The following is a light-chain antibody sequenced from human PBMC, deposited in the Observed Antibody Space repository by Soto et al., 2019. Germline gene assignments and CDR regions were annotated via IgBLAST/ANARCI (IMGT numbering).Light chain of an antibody. CDR3: QQYNNFLFT. CDR2: GAS. Sequence: EIVMTQSPATLSVSPGERATLSCRASQSVSSALAWYQQKPAQAPRLLIYGASTRATGIPARFSGSGSGTEFTLTISSLQSEDFAVYYCQQYNNFLFTFGPGTKVDIK. CDR1: QSVSSA. J-gene: IGKJ3*01. V-gene: IGKV3-15*01.